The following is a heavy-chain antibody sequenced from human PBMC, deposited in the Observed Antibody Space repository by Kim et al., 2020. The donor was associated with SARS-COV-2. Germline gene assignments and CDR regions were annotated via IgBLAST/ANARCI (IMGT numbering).Heavy chain of an antibody. Sequence: YAGSGQGRFTISRDYSENTLYLQMDSLSAGDTAVYYCARPSSSHFDFWGQGTLVTVSS. J-gene: IGHJ4*02. D-gene: IGHD3-10*01. V-gene: IGHV3-33*01. CDR3: ARPSSSHFDF.